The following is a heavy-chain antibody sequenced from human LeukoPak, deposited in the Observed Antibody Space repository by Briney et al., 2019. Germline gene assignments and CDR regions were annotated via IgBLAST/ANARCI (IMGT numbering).Heavy chain of an antibody. CDR1: GFTFSSYS. CDR2: ISSSSSYI. V-gene: IGHV3-21*01. Sequence: GGSLRLSCAASGFTFSSYSMNWVRQAPGKGLEWVSSISSSSSYIYYADSVKGRFTISRDNAKNSLYLQMNSLRAEDTAVYYCARDPLDCSGGSCYPSCDYWGQGTLVTVSS. CDR3: ARDPLDCSGGSCYPSCDY. J-gene: IGHJ4*02. D-gene: IGHD2-15*01.